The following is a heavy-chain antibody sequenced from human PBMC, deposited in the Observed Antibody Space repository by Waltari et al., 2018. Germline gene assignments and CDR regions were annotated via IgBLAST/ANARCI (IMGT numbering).Heavy chain of an antibody. Sequence: EVQVVESVGGLVQPGGSLNLACATPGFTFSGSTIHWVRQTSGKGLEWIGRIRSKPNNYATRYTASVEGRFTISRDDSENTAYLQMSSLMTEDTAVYYCTGGAVTGTDFWGQGTLVTVSS. CDR1: GFTFSGST. J-gene: IGHJ4*02. D-gene: IGHD6-13*01. V-gene: IGHV3-73*01. CDR3: TGGAVTGTDF. CDR2: IRSKPNNYAT.